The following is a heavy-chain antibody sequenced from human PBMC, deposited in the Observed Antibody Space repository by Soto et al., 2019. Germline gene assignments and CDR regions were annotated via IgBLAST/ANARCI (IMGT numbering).Heavy chain of an antibody. CDR3: AKDTGDSSGYYYYYYYGMDV. CDR2: ISWNSANV. CDR1: GFIFDNYA. V-gene: IGHV3-9*01. J-gene: IGHJ6*02. Sequence: EVQLVESGGGLVQPGRSLRLSCAASGFIFDNYAMHWVRQAPGKGLEWVSGISWNSANVGYADSVKGRFTISRDNAVNSLYLQMNSLRPEDTALYYCAKDTGDSSGYYYYYYYGMDVWGQGTTVTVSS. D-gene: IGHD3-22*01.